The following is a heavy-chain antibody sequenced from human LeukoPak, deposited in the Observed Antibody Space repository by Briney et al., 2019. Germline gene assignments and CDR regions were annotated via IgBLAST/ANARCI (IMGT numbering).Heavy chain of an antibody. Sequence: SETLSLTCAVYGGSFSGYYWSWIRQPPGKGLEWIGEINHSGSTNYNPSLKSRVTISVDTSKNQFSLKLSSVTAADTAVYYCAREGLRAAAGTRGPDYWGQGTLATVSS. V-gene: IGHV4-34*01. CDR2: INHSGST. CDR1: GGSFSGYY. J-gene: IGHJ4*02. D-gene: IGHD6-13*01. CDR3: AREGLRAAAGTRGPDY.